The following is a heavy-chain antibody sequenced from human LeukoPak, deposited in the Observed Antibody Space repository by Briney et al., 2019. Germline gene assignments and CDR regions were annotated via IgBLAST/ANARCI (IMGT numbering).Heavy chain of an antibody. V-gene: IGHV3-30*18. D-gene: IGHD6-13*01. Sequence: PGRSLRLSCAASGFTFSSYGMHWVRQAPGKGLEWVAVISYDGSNKYYADSVKGRFTISRDNSKNTLYLQMNSLRAEDTAVYYCAKDRGSWQSPRTPGYFQHWGQGTLVTVSS. J-gene: IGHJ1*01. CDR3: AKDRGSWQSPRTPGYFQH. CDR1: GFTFSSYG. CDR2: ISYDGSNK.